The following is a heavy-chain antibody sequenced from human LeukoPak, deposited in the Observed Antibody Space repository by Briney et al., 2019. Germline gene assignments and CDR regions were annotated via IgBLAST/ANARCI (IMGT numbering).Heavy chain of an antibody. Sequence: GGSLRLSCEVSGFIFSSYWMSWVRQAPGKGLEWVGNINQEGSERNHGDSVNGRFTISRDNAENSLYLQMNSLRAEDTAVYYCARIIGAFGTYRYDSWGQGTLVTVSS. CDR1: GFIFSSYW. V-gene: IGHV3-7*01. CDR2: INQEGSER. J-gene: IGHJ4*02. D-gene: IGHD3-16*02. CDR3: ARIIGAFGTYRYDS.